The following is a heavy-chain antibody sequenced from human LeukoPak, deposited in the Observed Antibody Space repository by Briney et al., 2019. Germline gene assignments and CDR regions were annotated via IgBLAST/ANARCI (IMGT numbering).Heavy chain of an antibody. CDR3: AKPAFNGVWPFDP. Sequence: GGSLRLSCAASGFTFSSYWMHWVRQAPGKGLVWVSRINSDGSSTSYADSVKGRFTISRDNAKNTLYLQMNSLRAEDTAVYYCAKPAFNGVWPFDPWGQGTLVTVSS. CDR2: INSDGSST. J-gene: IGHJ5*02. V-gene: IGHV3-74*01. CDR1: GFTFSSYW. D-gene: IGHD2-8*01.